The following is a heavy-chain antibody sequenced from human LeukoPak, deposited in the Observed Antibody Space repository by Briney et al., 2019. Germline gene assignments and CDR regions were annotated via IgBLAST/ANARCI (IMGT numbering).Heavy chain of an antibody. Sequence: GGSLRLSCAASGFTFSGYGMHWVRQAPGKGLEWVAVISYDGSNKYYADSVKGRFTISRDNSKNTLYLQMNSLRAEDTAVYYCAKVTGPPEVYWGQGTLVTVSS. V-gene: IGHV3-30*18. CDR1: GFTFSGYG. CDR2: ISYDGSNK. J-gene: IGHJ4*02. D-gene: IGHD1-14*01. CDR3: AKVTGPPEVY.